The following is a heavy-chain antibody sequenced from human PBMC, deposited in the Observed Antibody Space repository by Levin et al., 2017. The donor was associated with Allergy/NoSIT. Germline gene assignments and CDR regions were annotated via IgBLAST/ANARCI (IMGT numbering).Heavy chain of an antibody. CDR1: GFSFRDYA. J-gene: IGHJ6*02. CDR3: AKDEGPSHLSYYDFWSGSSNNYGMDV. V-gene: IGHV3-23*01. CDR2: ISGTGAST. D-gene: IGHD3-3*01. Sequence: LSLTCAASGFSFRDYAMTWVRQAPGKGLEWVSAISGTGASTYYSASVRGRAVISRDNSKNTLTLQMNPLSADDPAVYYWAKDEGPSHLSYYDFWSGSSNNYGMDVWGQGTTVTVSS.